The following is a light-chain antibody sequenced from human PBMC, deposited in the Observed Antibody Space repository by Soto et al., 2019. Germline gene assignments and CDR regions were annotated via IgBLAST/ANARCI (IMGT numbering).Light chain of an antibody. CDR3: QQTSAFPRT. Sequence: DIEMSQSPSSLSASVGDRVTITCRASQSLNRWLAWYQQKPGKAPKLLLRGASSLHRGVPSRFSGGGAGTEFTLTISSLQPEDFATYYCQQTSAFPRTFGQGTKVDIK. V-gene: IGKV1-5*01. CDR1: QSLNRW. CDR2: GAS. J-gene: IGKJ1*01.